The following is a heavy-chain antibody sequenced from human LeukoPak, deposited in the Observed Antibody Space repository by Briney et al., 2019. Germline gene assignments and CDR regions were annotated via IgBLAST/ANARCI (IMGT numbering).Heavy chain of an antibody. Sequence: GGSLRLSCAASGFTFSSYSMNWVRQAPGKGLEWVSSISSSSSYIYYADSVKGRFTISRDNAKNSLYLQMNSLRAEDTAVYYCAKFRRVLNYFDYWGQGTLVTVSS. CDR1: GFTFSSYS. V-gene: IGHV3-21*01. J-gene: IGHJ4*02. CDR2: ISSSSSYI. D-gene: IGHD6-6*01. CDR3: AKFRRVLNYFDY.